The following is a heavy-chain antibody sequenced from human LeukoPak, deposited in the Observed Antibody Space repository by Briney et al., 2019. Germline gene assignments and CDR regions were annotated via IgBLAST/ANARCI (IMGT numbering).Heavy chain of an antibody. D-gene: IGHD3-3*01. V-gene: IGHV1-2*06. J-gene: IGHJ5*02. CDR2: INPNSGGT. CDR3: ARNTYYDFWSGYYNNWFDP. Sequence: GASVKVSCKASGYTFTGYYMHWVRQAPGQGLEWMGRINPNSGGTNYAQKFQGRVTMTRGTSISTAYMELSRLRSDDTAVYYCARNTYYDFWSGYYNNWFDPWGQGTLVTVSS. CDR1: GYTFTGYY.